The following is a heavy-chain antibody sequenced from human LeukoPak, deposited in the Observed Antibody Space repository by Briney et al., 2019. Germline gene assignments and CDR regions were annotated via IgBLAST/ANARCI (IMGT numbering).Heavy chain of an antibody. CDR3: ARGVYIAAAQYAY. J-gene: IGHJ4*02. V-gene: IGHV4-59*01. D-gene: IGHD6-13*01. CDR2: IYYSGTT. Sequence: SETLSLTCTVSGGSISSYYWSRIRQPPGKGLEWIGYIYYSGTTNYNPSLKSRVTISVDTSKNQFSLKLSSVTAADTAVYYCARGVYIAAAQYAYWGQGTLVTVSS. CDR1: GGSISSYY.